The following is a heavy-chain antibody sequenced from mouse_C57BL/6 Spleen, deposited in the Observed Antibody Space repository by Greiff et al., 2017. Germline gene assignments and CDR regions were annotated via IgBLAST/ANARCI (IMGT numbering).Heavy chain of an antibody. J-gene: IGHJ2*01. CDR1: GFTFSDYY. Sequence: DVKLVESEGGLVQPGSSMKLSCTASGFTFSDYYMAWVRQVPEKGLEWVANINYDGSSTYYLDSLKSRFIISRDNAKNILYLQMSSLKSEDTATYYCARAYYSSYVDYFDYWGQGTTLTVSS. CDR2: INYDGSST. D-gene: IGHD2-5*01. CDR3: ARAYYSSYVDYFDY. V-gene: IGHV5-16*01.